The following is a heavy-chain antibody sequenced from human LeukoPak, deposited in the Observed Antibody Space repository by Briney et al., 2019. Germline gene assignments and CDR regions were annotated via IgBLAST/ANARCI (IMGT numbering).Heavy chain of an antibody. CDR3: AREGTGDHTSRRSHGFDL. J-gene: IGHJ3*01. V-gene: IGHV1-2*02. D-gene: IGHD3-16*01. CDR1: GYSFSIFY. Sequence: VASVKVSCKASGYSFSIFYIHWVRQAPGQGLEWMGWINPNSGGTNYAQKVQGRVTMTRDTSIDNAAMELNSLASDDTAIYYCAREGTGDHTSRRSHGFDLWGQGTVVTVSS. CDR2: INPNSGGT.